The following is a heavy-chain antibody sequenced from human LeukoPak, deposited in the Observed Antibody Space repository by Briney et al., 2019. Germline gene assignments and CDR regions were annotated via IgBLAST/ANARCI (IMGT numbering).Heavy chain of an antibody. CDR2: IYYGGST. J-gene: IGHJ3*02. Sequence: SETLSLTCTVSSGSISSYYWSWIRHPPGKGREWIGYIYYGGSTNYNPSLKSRVTISLDTSKNQLYLNLSSVTAADTAVYYCARHLTYYDAFDIWGQGTMVTVSS. D-gene: IGHD3-10*01. CDR3: ARHLTYYDAFDI. V-gene: IGHV4-59*08. CDR1: SGSISSYY.